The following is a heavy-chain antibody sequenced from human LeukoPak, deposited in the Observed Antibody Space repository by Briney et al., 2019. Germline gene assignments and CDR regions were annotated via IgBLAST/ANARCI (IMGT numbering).Heavy chain of an antibody. Sequence: ASVKVSCKAFGYTFNSYYLHWVRQAPGQGLEWMGIINPSGGSTSYAQKFQGRVTMTRDTSTSTVYMELSSLRSEDTAVYYCARGCPPGNSGGSCYFVGFDPWGQGTLVTVSS. D-gene: IGHD2-15*01. J-gene: IGHJ5*02. V-gene: IGHV1-46*02. CDR3: ARGCPPGNSGGSCYFVGFDP. CDR2: INPSGGST. CDR1: GYTFNSYY.